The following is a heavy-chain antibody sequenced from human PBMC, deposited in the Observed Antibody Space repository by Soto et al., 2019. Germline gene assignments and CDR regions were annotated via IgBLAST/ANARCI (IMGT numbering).Heavy chain of an antibody. J-gene: IGHJ4*02. D-gene: IGHD3-22*01. Sequence: SETLSLTCTVSCGSISSYYWSWIRQPPGKGLVWSGYYYYSGSTNYNPSPKSRVTISVDTSKNQFSLKLSSVTAADAAVYYFGRALPPPYYYASSGYYPFDYWGQGTLVTVSS. CDR3: GRALPPPYYYASSGYYPFDY. CDR2: YYYSGST. V-gene: IGHV4-59*01. CDR1: CGSISSYY.